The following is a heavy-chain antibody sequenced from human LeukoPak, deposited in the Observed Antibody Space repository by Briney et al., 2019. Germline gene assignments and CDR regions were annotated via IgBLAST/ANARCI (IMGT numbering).Heavy chain of an antibody. CDR2: ISAYNGNT. Sequence: ASVKVSCKASGYTFTSYGISWVRQAPGQGLEWMGWISAYNGNTNYAQKFQGRVTITADESTSTAYMELSSLRSEDTAVYYCASISSSSGDYYYYMDVWGKGTTVTVSS. CDR1: GYTFTSYG. D-gene: IGHD6-6*01. V-gene: IGHV1-18*01. J-gene: IGHJ6*03. CDR3: ASISSSSGDYYYYMDV.